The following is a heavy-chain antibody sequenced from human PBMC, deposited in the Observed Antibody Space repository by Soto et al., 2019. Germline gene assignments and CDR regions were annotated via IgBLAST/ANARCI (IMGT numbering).Heavy chain of an antibody. CDR3: ARDPVCSGGSCYDY. D-gene: IGHD2-15*01. CDR1: GFTFSRYW. CDR2: IKQDGSEI. J-gene: IGHJ4*02. Sequence: GGALRLSCAASGFTFSRYWMTWVRQAPGKGLEWVANIKQDGSEIYYVDSVKGRFTISRDNAENSLYLQMNSLRAEDTAVYYCARDPVCSGGSCYDYWGQGTLVTVSS. V-gene: IGHV3-7*01.